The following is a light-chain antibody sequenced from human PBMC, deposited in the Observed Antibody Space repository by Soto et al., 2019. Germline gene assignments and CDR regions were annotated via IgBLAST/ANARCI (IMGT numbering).Light chain of an antibody. V-gene: IGKV3-20*01. J-gene: IGKJ1*01. CDR2: GAS. CDR1: ESVAS. Sequence: EIFFMQSPGTLSLSPGEATTLSCRASESVASLAWYQQKPGQAPRLLIYGASTMATGIPDRFSGSGSGTDFTLTISRLEPEDFAVYYCQYYGGSPRTFGRGTKVDIK. CDR3: QYYGGSPRT.